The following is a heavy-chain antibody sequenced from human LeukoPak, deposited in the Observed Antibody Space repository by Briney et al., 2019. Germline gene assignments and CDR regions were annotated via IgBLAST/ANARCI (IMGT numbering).Heavy chain of an antibody. CDR2: IYYSGST. CDR3: ARDIRAGHDAFDI. V-gene: IGHV4-31*03. D-gene: IGHD3-3*02. J-gene: IGHJ3*02. Sequence: SETLSLTCTVSGGSISSGGYYWSWIRQHPGKGLEWIGYIYYSGSTYYNPSLKSRVTISVDTSNNQFSLKLSSVTAADTAVYYCARDIRAGHDAFDIWGQGTMVTVSS. CDR1: GGSISSGGYY.